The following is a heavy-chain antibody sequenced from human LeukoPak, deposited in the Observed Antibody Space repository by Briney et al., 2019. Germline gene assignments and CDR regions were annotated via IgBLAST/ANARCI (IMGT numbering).Heavy chain of an antibody. CDR2: IGSGSGAI. V-gene: IGHV3-48*01. CDR1: GFTFSSYS. D-gene: IGHD6-19*01. Sequence: GGSLRLSCAASGFTFSSYSMNWVRQSPVKGLEWISYIGSGSGAIFYAPSVRGRFTVSRDNDKNLLFLQMHSLRVEDTAVYYCVRSFPRYIPVAGTGGGSWGQGTLVTVSS. J-gene: IGHJ5*02. CDR3: VRSFPRYIPVAGTGGGS.